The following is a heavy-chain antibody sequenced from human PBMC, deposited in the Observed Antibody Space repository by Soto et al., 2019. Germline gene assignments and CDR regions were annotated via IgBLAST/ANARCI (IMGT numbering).Heavy chain of an antibody. V-gene: IGHV3-15*01. J-gene: IGHJ3*01. Sequence: PGGSLRLSCAASGFNLNTAWVSWVCQAPGKGLEWIGHIKSETDSGTTDYAAPVKCRFTISRDGSDNTLYLQMNSLKTEDTALYYCTTTVLMVDANAPASNFGVWGQGTMVTVSS. D-gene: IGHD2-8*01. CDR3: TTTVLMVDANAPASNFGV. CDR1: GFNLNTAW. CDR2: IKSETDSGTT.